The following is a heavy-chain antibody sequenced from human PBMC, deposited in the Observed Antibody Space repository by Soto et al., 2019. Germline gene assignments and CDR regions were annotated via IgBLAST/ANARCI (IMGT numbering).Heavy chain of an antibody. CDR1: GFTFSSYW. J-gene: IGHJ1*01. CDR2: IKQDGSEK. Sequence: GGSLRLSCAASGFTFSSYWMSWVRQAPGKGLEWVANIKQDGSEKYYVDSVKGRFTISRDNAKNSLYLQMNSLRAEDTAVYYCARSLLSYGDYGYFQHWGQGTLVTVSS. CDR3: ARSLLSYGDYGYFQH. V-gene: IGHV3-7*01. D-gene: IGHD4-17*01.